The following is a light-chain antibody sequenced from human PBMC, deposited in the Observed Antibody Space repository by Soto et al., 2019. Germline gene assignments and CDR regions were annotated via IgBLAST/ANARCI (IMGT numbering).Light chain of an antibody. CDR1: QSDSGN. J-gene: IGKJ1*01. Sequence: EIVMTQSPATLSVSPGARATLSCRASQSDSGNLAWYQQKPGHAPSLLIYDISARATGIPTTFSGSGSGTEFTINPSSLQSEDFAGYCRQQYGSSPLLTFGQGTTVAIK. CDR3: QQYGSSPLLT. V-gene: IGKV3D-15*02. CDR2: DIS.